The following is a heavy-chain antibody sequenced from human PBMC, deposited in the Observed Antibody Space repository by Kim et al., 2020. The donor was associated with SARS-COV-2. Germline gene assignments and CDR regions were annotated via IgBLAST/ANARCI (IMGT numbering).Heavy chain of an antibody. Sequence: GGSLRLSCAASGFTFSSDSINWVRQAPGKGLEWVSSISSSSSYIYYADSVKGRFTISRDNAKNSLYLQMNSLRAEDTAVYYCIRSERPSYFDYWGQGTLVTVSS. J-gene: IGHJ4*02. V-gene: IGHV3-21*01. D-gene: IGHD6-19*01. CDR3: IRSERPSYFDY. CDR1: GFTFSSDS. CDR2: ISSSSSYI.